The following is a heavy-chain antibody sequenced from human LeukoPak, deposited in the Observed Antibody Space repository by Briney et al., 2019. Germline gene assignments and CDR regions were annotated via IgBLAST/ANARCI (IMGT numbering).Heavy chain of an antibody. V-gene: IGHV3-23*01. CDR1: GFTFSNYA. Sequence: GGSLRLSCAASGFTFSNYAMNWVRQAPGKGLEWVSAISGSGDSTYYADSVKGRFTISRDNSKNTLYLQMNTLRAEDTAVYYCAKSGYNRFDYWGQGTLVTVSS. CDR3: AKSGYNRFDY. D-gene: IGHD5-24*01. J-gene: IGHJ4*02. CDR2: ISGSGDST.